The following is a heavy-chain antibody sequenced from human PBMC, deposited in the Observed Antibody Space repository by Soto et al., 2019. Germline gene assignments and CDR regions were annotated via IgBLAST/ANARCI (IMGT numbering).Heavy chain of an antibody. CDR3: AKGAVSGTPTCYYYYGMEV. CDR1: GGTFRTYA. Sequence: QVQLLQSGAEVKKPGSSVRVSCEASGGTFRTYAISWVRQAPGQGLEWMGEIIPILGTVNYAQRFQGRVTITADESTTTVYMDLRSLRSEDTAVYYGAKGAVSGTPTCYYYYGMEVGGQGTTVTVSS. V-gene: IGHV1-69*12. D-gene: IGHD6-19*01. CDR2: IIPILGTV. J-gene: IGHJ6*02.